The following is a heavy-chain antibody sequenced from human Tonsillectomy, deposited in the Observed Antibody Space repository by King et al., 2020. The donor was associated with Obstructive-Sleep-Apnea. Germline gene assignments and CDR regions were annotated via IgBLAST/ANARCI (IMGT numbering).Heavy chain of an antibody. D-gene: IGHD5-12*01. Sequence: VQLQESGPGLVKPSETLSLTCTVSGGSISNYYWSWIRQPPGKGLEWIGYMYYSGNTNFNPSLKSRLTISADTSKIQFSLRLSSVTAADTAVYYFARHRGVEDYGGYGDYFDYWGQGTLVTVSS. CDR1: GGSISNYY. J-gene: IGHJ4*02. CDR2: MYYSGNT. CDR3: ARHRGVEDYGGYGDYFDY. V-gene: IGHV4-59*08.